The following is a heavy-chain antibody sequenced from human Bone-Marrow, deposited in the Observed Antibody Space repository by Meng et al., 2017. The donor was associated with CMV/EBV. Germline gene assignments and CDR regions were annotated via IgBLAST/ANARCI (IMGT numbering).Heavy chain of an antibody. D-gene: IGHD3-22*01. Sequence: GESLKISCAVSGFTFRTYWMHWVRQAPGKGLVWVSHINTAGSVTRYADSVKGRFTISRDNTGNTLYLRMTSLRADDTAVYYCARAGAPYYYENTGQYGALDIGGQGTMVTVSS. V-gene: IGHV3-74*01. J-gene: IGHJ3*02. CDR2: INTAGSVT. CDR1: GFTFRTYW. CDR3: ARAGAPYYYENTGQYGALDI.